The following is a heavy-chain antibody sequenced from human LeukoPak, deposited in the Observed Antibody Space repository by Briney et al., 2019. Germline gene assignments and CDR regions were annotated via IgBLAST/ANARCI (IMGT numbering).Heavy chain of an antibody. V-gene: IGHV7-4-1*02. Sequence: APVMVSCQACGYTCRGFDMNWLRQAPEQGLEWMGWININTGNPTYVQHFTGRFVFSLDTSVSTAYLQISSLKAEDTAVYYCARWDYDSSGYALYYFDYWGQGTLVTVSS. D-gene: IGHD3-22*01. CDR1: GYTCRGFD. J-gene: IGHJ4*02. CDR2: ININTGNP. CDR3: ARWDYDSSGYALYYFDY.